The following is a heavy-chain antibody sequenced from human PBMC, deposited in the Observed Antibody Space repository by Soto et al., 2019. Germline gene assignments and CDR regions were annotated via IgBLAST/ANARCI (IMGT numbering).Heavy chain of an antibody. CDR2: IHWNNGAT. CDR3: TEDILPGGAYV. CDR1: AASSPHHA. Sequence: PGEVLRHSLLVLAASSPHHATDGVRQGPGKGLEWVSGIHWNNGATGYADSVKGRFTIFKDNVKNSVYLQMNSLRTDDTAFYYCTEDILPGGAYVWGQGTTGNGSS. V-gene: IGHV3-9*02. D-gene: IGHD3-16*01. J-gene: IGHJ6*02.